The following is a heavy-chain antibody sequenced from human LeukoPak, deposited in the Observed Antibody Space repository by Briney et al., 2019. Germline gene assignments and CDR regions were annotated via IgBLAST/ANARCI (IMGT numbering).Heavy chain of an antibody. J-gene: IGHJ5*02. V-gene: IGHV4-61*02. CDR3: ARLPDP. CDR1: GVSISSGNYY. Sequence: PSETLSLTCTVSGVSISSGNYYWYWIRQPAGKGLEWIGRIYTSGITNYNPSLKSRVTISVDTSKNQFSLKLISVTASDTAVYYCARLPDPWGQGNLVTVSS. CDR2: IYTSGIT.